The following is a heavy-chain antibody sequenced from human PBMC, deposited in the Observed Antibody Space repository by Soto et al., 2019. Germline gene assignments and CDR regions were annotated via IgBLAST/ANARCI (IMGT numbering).Heavy chain of an antibody. Sequence: PSETLSLTCTVSGGSISSGTYYWGWIRQPPGRGLEWIGSIFYDGSTYYNPSLKSRVTISADASKNQFSVKVSSVTATDTAVYYCARHADRGVSYTRAFDIWGQGTMVTVSS. CDR3: ARHADRGVSYTRAFDI. V-gene: IGHV4-39*01. J-gene: IGHJ3*02. CDR1: GGSISSGTYY. CDR2: IFYDGST. D-gene: IGHD2-8*02.